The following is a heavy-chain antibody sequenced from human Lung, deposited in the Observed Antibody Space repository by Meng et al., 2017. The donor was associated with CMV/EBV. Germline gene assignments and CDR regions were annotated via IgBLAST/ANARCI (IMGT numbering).Heavy chain of an antibody. D-gene: IGHD4-23*01. Sequence: ASVTVTFQASGYAFISYDINWVRQATGQGLEWMGWMNPNSGKTGYAQKFQGRVTITRDISINTAYMEVSSLRSEDTAVYFCARAGGNSNYYYGMDFWGQGTXVTVSS. CDR2: MNPNSGKT. V-gene: IGHV1-8*03. J-gene: IGHJ6*02. CDR1: GYAFISYD. CDR3: ARAGGNSNYYYGMDF.